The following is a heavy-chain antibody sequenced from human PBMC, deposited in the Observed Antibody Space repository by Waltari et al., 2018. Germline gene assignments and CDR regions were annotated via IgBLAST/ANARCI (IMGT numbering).Heavy chain of an antibody. Sequence: QVQLQESGPGLVKPSETLSLTCAVSGYSISRGYYWGWIRQPPGKGLEWIGSIYQSGSTEYSPTLKSGVTISVDTSKNQLCLKLSSGTAADTAVYYWAREGCSGGNCYLTGSNWFDPWGQGTLVTVSS. CDR3: AREGCSGGNCYLTGSNWFDP. CDR2: IYQSGST. V-gene: IGHV4-38-2*02. J-gene: IGHJ5*02. D-gene: IGHD2-15*01. CDR1: GYSISRGYY.